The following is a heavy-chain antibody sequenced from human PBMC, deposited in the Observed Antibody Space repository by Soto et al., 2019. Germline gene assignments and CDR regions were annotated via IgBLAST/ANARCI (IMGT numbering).Heavy chain of an antibody. CDR2: IYPGDSDT. D-gene: IGHD2-2*01. J-gene: IGHJ6*02. V-gene: IGHV5-51*01. CDR3: GGSTSPYGMDV. CDR1: GYSFTSYW. Sequence: GESLKISCQGSGYSFTSYWIGWVRQMPGKGLEWMGIIYPGDSDTRYGPSFRGQVTISADKSISTAYLQWGSLKASDTAMYYCGGSTSPYGMDVWGQGTTVTVSS.